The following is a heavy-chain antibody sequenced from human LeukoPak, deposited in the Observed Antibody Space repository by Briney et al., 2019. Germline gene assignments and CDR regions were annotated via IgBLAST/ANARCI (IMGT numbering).Heavy chain of an antibody. J-gene: IGHJ6*02. V-gene: IGHV3-33*01. CDR3: ARDEDSSSWEEGMDV. CDR2: IWYDGSNK. Sequence: PGGSLRLSCAASGFTFRSYGMHWVGQAPGKGLEWVAVIWYDGSNKDYADSVKGRFTISRDNSKNTLYLQMNSLRAEDTAVYYCARDEDSSSWEEGMDVWGQGTTVTVSS. CDR1: GFTFRSYG. D-gene: IGHD6-13*01.